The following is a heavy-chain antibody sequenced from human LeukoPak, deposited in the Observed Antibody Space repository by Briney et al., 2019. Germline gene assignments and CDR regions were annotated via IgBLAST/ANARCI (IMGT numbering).Heavy chain of an antibody. D-gene: IGHD6-13*01. V-gene: IGHV3-53*01. CDR2: IYSGGST. Sequence: GGSLRLSCAGSGFTVSSKYMSWVRQAPGKGLDGVSVIYSGGSTYYADSVKGRFIISTDNFKKTLYLQMNSLTAEDTAVYYCATENPYSSSRGSFDIWGQGTMVTVSS. CDR3: ATENPYSSSRGSFDI. CDR1: GFTVSSKY. J-gene: IGHJ3*02.